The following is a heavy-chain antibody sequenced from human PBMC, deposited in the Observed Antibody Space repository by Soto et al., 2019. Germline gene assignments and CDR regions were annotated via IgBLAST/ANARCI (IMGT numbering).Heavy chain of an antibody. J-gene: IGHJ6*02. CDR1: GGTFSSYA. V-gene: IGHV1-69*01. D-gene: IGHD2-2*01. CDR2: IIPIFGTA. CDR3: ARGLGYCSSTSCYREGRYYSYGMDV. Sequence: QVQLVQSGAEVKQPGSSVKVSCKASGGTFSSYAISWVRQAPGQGLEWMGGIIPIFGTANYAQKFQGRVTITADESTSKAYMELSSLRSEDTAVYYCARGLGYCSSTSCYREGRYYSYGMDVWGQGTTVTVSS.